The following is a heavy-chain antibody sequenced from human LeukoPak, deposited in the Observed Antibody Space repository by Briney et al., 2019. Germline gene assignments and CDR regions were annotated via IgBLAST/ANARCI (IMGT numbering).Heavy chain of an antibody. J-gene: IGHJ4*02. V-gene: IGHV3-21*01. Sequence: PGRSLRLSCSASGFTFSDYDMNWVRQAPGKGLEWVSSISGLSSYTYYGESVKGRFSISRDNAKHSLYLQMNSLGAEHTATYYCGRAFPPLRTSSAGDLWGQGILVTVSS. CDR3: GRAFPPLRTSSAGDL. CDR1: GFTFSDYD. D-gene: IGHD3-16*01. CDR2: ISGLSSYT.